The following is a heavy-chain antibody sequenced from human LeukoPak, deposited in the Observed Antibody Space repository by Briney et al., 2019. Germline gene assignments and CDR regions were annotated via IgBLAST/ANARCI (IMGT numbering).Heavy chain of an antibody. CDR3: ARTEVSGSYLAGGSDY. CDR2: INPNSGGT. D-gene: IGHD1-26*01. CDR1: GYTFTGYY. V-gene: IGHV1-2*02. J-gene: IGHJ4*02. Sequence: ASVKVSCKASGYTFTGYYMHWVRQAPGQGLEWMGWINPNSGGTNYAQKFQGRVTMTRDTYISTAYMELSRLRSDDTAVYYCARTEVSGSYLAGGSDYWGQGTLVTVSS.